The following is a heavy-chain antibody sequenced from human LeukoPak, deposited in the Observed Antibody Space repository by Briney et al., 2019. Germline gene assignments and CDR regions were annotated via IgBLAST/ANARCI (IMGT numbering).Heavy chain of an antibody. CDR3: ATVRRWLLIFDY. J-gene: IGHJ4*02. CDR1: GYTLTELS. V-gene: IGHV1-24*01. D-gene: IGHD3-9*01. CDR2: FDPEDGET. Sequence: VASVKVSCKLSGYTLTELSMHWVRQAPGKGLEWMGGFDPEDGETIYAQKFQGRVTMTEDTSTDTAYMELSSLRSEDTAVYYCATVRRWLLIFDYWGQGTLVTVSS.